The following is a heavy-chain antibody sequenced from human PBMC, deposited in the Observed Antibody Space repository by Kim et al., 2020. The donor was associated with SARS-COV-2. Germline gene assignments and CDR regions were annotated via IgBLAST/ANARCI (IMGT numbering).Heavy chain of an antibody. D-gene: IGHD3-3*01. J-gene: IGHJ4*02. Sequence: HLEDSVKGRFTISRDNSKNTVFLQMTDLTPEDTAVYYCARRDFWSSYPFDHWGQGTLVTVSS. CDR3: ARRDFWSSYPFDH. V-gene: IGHV3-30*01.